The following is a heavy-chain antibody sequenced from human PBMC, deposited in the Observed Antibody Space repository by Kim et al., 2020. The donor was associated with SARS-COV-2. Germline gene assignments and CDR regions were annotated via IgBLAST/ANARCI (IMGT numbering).Heavy chain of an antibody. CDR1: GFTFSSYE. Sequence: GGSLRLSCAASGFTFSSYEMNWVRQAPGKGLEWVSYISSSGSTIYYADSVKGRFTISRDNAKNSLYLQMNSLRAEDTAVYYCAGGYYDSSGSLYYYYGMDVWGQGTTVTVSS. D-gene: IGHD3-22*01. CDR2: ISSSGSTI. V-gene: IGHV3-48*03. CDR3: AGGYYDSSGSLYYYYGMDV. J-gene: IGHJ6*02.